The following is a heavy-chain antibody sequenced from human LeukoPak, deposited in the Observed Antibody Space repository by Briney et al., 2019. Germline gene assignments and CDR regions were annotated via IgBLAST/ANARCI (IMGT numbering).Heavy chain of an antibody. CDR2: IYYSGST. J-gene: IGHJ6*02. V-gene: IGHV4-59*01. CDR3: ARDRTLWFGELYPYYYGMDV. D-gene: IGHD3-10*01. CDR1: GGSTSSYY. Sequence: KPSETLSLTCTVSGGSTSSYYWSWIRQPPGKGLEWIGYIYYSGSTNYNPSLKSRVTISVDTSKNQFSLKLSSVTAADTAVYYCARDRTLWFGELYPYYYGMDVWGQGTTVTVSS.